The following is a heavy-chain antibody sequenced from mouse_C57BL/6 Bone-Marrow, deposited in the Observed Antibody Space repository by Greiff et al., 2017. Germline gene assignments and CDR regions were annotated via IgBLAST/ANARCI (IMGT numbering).Heavy chain of an antibody. CDR2: IYPRDGST. V-gene: IGHV1-85*01. CDR1: GYTFTSYD. Sequence: SGPELVKPGASVKLSCKASGYTFTSYDINWVKQRPGQGLEWIGWIYPRDGSTKYNEKFKGKATLTVDTSSSTAYMELHSLTSEDSAVYFCARTHRSLTGPGYWYFDVWGTGTTVTVSS. CDR3: ARTHRSLTGPGYWYFDV. D-gene: IGHD4-1*01. J-gene: IGHJ1*03.